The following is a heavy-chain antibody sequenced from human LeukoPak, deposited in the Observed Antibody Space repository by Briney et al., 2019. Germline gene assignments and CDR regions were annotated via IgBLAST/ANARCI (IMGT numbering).Heavy chain of an antibody. V-gene: IGHV3-23*01. CDR1: GFTFGSYA. J-gene: IGHJ4*02. CDR3: GKTTAGYSSGQKPAWPVDY. Sequence: GGSLRLSCEASGFTFGSYAMYWVRQAPGEGLEWIAGIFGSGGSPHYADSVKGRFTIPRDNSKNTVYLEINSLRAEDTAVYYCGKTTAGYSSGQKPAWPVDYWGQGTLVTVSS. CDR2: IFGSGGSP. D-gene: IGHD5-18*01.